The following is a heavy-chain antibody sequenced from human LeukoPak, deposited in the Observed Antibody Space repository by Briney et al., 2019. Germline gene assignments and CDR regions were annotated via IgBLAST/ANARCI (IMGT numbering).Heavy chain of an antibody. Sequence: KPSETLSLTCAVYGGSFSVNYWSWIRQPPGKGLEWIGEINDSGSTYYNPSLKSRVTISVDTSKNQFSLKLSSVTAADTAVYYCARYYGDYQNWFDPWGQGTLVTVSS. CDR2: INDSGST. CDR1: GGSFSVNY. CDR3: ARYYGDYQNWFDP. V-gene: IGHV4-34*09. D-gene: IGHD4-17*01. J-gene: IGHJ5*02.